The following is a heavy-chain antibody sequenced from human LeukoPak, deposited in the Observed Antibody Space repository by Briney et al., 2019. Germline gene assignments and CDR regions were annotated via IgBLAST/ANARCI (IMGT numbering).Heavy chain of an antibody. CDR2: IYYSGST. V-gene: IGHV4-59*01. CDR3: ARVNDFWSGYYHIFDP. D-gene: IGHD3-3*01. J-gene: IGHJ5*02. CDR1: GGSISSYY. Sequence: SETLSLTCTVSGGSISSYYWRWIRQPPGKGLEWIGYIYYSGSTNYNPSLKSRVTISVDTSKNQFSLKLSSVTAADTAVYYCARVNDFWSGYYHIFDPWGQGTLVTVSS.